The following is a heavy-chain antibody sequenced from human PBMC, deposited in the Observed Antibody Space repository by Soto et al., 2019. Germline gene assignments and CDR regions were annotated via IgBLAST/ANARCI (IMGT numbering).Heavy chain of an antibody. CDR1: GYTFTSYG. D-gene: IGHD6-13*01. CDR3: ARDSRAGYTGTPFDY. J-gene: IGHJ4*02. Sequence: ASVKVSCKAAGYTFTSYGISWVRRAPGQGLEWMGWISAYNGNTNYAQKLQGRVTMTTDTSTSTAYMELRSLRSDDTAVYYCARDSRAGYTGTPFDYWGQGTLVTVSS. CDR2: ISAYNGNT. V-gene: IGHV1-18*01.